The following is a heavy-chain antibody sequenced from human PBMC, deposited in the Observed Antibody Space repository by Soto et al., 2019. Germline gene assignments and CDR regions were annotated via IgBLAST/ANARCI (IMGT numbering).Heavy chain of an antibody. V-gene: IGHV3-23*01. J-gene: IGHJ6*02. D-gene: IGHD6-25*01. CDR1: GFTFNSYA. CDR3: AKDSDPVSTSSGDV. Sequence: PGGSLRLSCAASGFTFNSYAMSWVRQAPGKGLEWVSAISGSGGSTYYADSVKGRFTISRDNSKNTLYLQMNSLRAEDTAVYYCAKDSDPVSTSSGDVWGQGTTVTVSS. CDR2: ISGSGGST.